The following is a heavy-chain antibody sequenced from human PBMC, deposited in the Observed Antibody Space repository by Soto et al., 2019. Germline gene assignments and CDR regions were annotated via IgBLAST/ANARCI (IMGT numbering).Heavy chain of an antibody. Sequence: QVQLQESGPGLVKPSGTLSLTCAVSGGSISSSNWWSWVRQPPGKGLELIGEIYHSGSTNYNPSLKSRVTRSVDKSKNQFSLKLSSVTAADTAVYYCAIAGYDFWSGYYTPFDYWGQGTLVTVSS. CDR3: AIAGYDFWSGYYTPFDY. V-gene: IGHV4-4*02. CDR1: GGSISSSNW. CDR2: IYHSGST. D-gene: IGHD3-3*01. J-gene: IGHJ4*02.